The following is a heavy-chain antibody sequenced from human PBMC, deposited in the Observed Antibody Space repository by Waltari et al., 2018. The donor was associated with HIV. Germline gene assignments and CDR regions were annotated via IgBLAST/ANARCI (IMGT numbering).Heavy chain of an antibody. D-gene: IGHD3-3*01. CDR2: INPSGGST. Sequence: QGQLVQSGAEVKKPGASVKVSCKASGYDFTNYYIHWVRQAPGQGLEWMARINPSGGSTSHAQKFQGRVTMTRDTSTSTVYMELSSLRSEDTAVYYCARDKAVGIITSVFNMWGQGTMVIVSS. J-gene: IGHJ3*02. CDR3: ARDKAVGIITSVFNM. V-gene: IGHV1-46*01. CDR1: GYDFTNYY.